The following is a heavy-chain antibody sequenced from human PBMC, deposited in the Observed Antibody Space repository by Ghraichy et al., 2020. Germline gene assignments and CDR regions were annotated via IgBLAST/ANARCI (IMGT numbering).Heavy chain of an antibody. CDR1: GGSVSSSGYY. CDR2: IYHSAST. CDR3: AAVDYADNLGYFHR. V-gene: IGHV4-61*08. D-gene: IGHD4-17*01. J-gene: IGHJ1*01. Sequence: SETLSLTCTVSGGSVSSSGYYWSWVRQPPGKGLDWIGYIYHSASTNYNPSLKSRVTISVDTSKNQFSLKLSSVTAADTAVYYCAAVDYADNLGYFHRWGQGTLVTVSS.